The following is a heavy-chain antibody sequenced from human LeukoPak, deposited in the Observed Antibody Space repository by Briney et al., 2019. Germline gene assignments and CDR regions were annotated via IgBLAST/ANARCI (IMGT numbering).Heavy chain of an antibody. Sequence: SETLSLTCTVSGGSISSGAYYWNWIRQHPGKGLEWIGYIYYSGSTYYNPSLKSRITISMDTSKNQFSLKLSSVTAADTAMYYCARDEGDYFEYWGQGTLVTVSS. CDR1: GGSISSGAYY. V-gene: IGHV4-31*03. CDR3: ARDEGDYFEY. J-gene: IGHJ4*02. CDR2: IYYSGST.